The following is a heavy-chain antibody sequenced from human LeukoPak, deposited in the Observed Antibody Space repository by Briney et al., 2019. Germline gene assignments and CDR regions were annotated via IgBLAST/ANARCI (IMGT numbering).Heavy chain of an antibody. CDR1: GGSISSYY. J-gene: IGHJ4*02. D-gene: IGHD3-22*01. V-gene: IGHV4-4*07. Sequence: SETLSLTCTVSGGSISSYYWSWIRQPAGKGLEWIGRIYNSGSTNYNLSLKSRVTMSVDTSKNQFSLKLSSVTAADTAVYYCARDQYYYDSSGYYRFDYWGQGTLVTVSS. CDR3: ARDQYYYDSSGYYRFDY. CDR2: IYNSGST.